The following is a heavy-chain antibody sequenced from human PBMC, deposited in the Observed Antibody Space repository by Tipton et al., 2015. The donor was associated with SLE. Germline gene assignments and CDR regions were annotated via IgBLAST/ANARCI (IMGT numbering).Heavy chain of an antibody. Sequence: TLSLTCTVSGGSISSYSWSWIRQPPGKGLELIGYVYDIGSTNYNPSLKSRVTISTDMSGKQFSLRLTSVTAAETAVFYCARANRDYFDCWGQGPLVTVSS. CDR2: VYDIGST. D-gene: IGHD2-8*01. J-gene: IGHJ4*02. V-gene: IGHV4-59*01. CDR3: ARANRDYFDC. CDR1: GGSISSYS.